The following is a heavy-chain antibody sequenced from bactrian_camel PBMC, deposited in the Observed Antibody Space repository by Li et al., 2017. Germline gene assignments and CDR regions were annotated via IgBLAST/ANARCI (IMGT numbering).Heavy chain of an antibody. CDR3: AKPGGGTWFWEIHY. V-gene: IGHV3S55*01. Sequence: QLVESGGGSVQAGGSLKLSCTTSGVTFDDSDMDWYRQAPGNECEMVSTISSVRNTYYADAVKGRFTISRDDAKSTLYLQLNSLKTEDTAMYYCAKPGGGTWFWEIHYWGQGTQVTVS. D-gene: IGHD1*01. J-gene: IGHJ4*01. CDR2: ISSVRNT. CDR1: GVTFDDSD.